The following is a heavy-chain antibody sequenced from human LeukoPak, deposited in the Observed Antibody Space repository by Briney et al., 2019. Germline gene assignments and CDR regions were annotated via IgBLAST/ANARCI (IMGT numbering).Heavy chain of an antibody. D-gene: IGHD1-26*01. CDR3: AKDLNPREAGATIDY. V-gene: IGHV3-30*02. J-gene: IGHJ4*02. Sequence: GGSLRLSCAASGFTFSSYGMHWVRQAPGKGLEWVAVIWYDGGNKYYADSVKGRFTISRDNSKNTLYLQMNSLRAEDTAVYHCAKDLNPREAGATIDYWGQGTLVTVSS. CDR1: GFTFSSYG. CDR2: IWYDGGNK.